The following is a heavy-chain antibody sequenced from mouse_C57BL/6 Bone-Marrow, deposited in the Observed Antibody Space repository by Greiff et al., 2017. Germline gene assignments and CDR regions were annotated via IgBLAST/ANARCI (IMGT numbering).Heavy chain of an antibody. V-gene: IGHV1-54*01. J-gene: IGHJ1*03. CDR3: AREREVYGSSRYWYFDV. D-gene: IGHD1-1*01. CDR1: GYAFTNYL. CDR2: INPGSGGT. Sequence: QVQLQQSGAELVRPGTSVKVSCKASGYAFTNYLIEWVKQRPGQGLEWIGVINPGSGGTNYNEKFKGKATLTADKSSSTAYMQLSSLTSEDSAVYFCAREREVYGSSRYWYFDVWGTGTTVTVSS.